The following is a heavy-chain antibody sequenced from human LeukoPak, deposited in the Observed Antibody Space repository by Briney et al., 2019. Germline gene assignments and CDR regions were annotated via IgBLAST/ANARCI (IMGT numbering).Heavy chain of an antibody. J-gene: IGHJ5*02. CDR2: IIPIFGTA. D-gene: IGHD4-17*01. CDR1: GGTFSSYA. Sequence: SVKVSCKASGGTFSSYAISWVRQAPGQGLEWMGGIIPIFGTANYAQKFQGRVTITTDESTSTAYMELSSLRSEDTAVYYCARDSYGDYVGGWFDPWGQGTLVTVSS. V-gene: IGHV1-69*05. CDR3: ARDSYGDYVGGWFDP.